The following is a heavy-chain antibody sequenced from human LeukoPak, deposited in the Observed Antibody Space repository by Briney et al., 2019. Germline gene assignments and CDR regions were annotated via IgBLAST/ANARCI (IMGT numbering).Heavy chain of an antibody. V-gene: IGHV3-23*01. CDR2: ISETGGGT. D-gene: IGHD1-20*01. J-gene: IGHJ5*02. Sequence: GGSLRLSCAASAFTFGSYAVSWVRQAPGQGLEWVSGISETGGGTYYADSVKGRFTISRDNSKNTLYLQMNSLRAEDTAVYYCAREVYNWNDSRWFDPWGQGTLVTVSS. CDR1: AFTFGSYA. CDR3: AREVYNWNDSRWFDP.